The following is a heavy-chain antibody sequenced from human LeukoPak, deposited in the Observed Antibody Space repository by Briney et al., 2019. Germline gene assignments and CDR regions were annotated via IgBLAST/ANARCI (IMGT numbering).Heavy chain of an antibody. CDR2: ISSSSSYI. V-gene: IGHV3-21*01. Sequence: PGGSLRLSCAASGFTFSSYSMIWVRQAPGKGLEWVSSISSSSSYIYYADSVKGRFTISRDNAKNSLYLQMNSLRAEDTAVYYCARDPTYFDWLPVYWGQGTLVTVSS. CDR1: GFTFSSYS. D-gene: IGHD3-9*01. J-gene: IGHJ4*02. CDR3: ARDPTYFDWLPVY.